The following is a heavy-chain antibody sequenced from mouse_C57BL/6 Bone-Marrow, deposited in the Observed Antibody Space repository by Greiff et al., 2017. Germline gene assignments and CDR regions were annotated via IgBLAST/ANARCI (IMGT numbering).Heavy chain of an antibody. V-gene: IGHV5-16*01. CDR3: ARVGITTVVDYAMDY. CDR2: INYDGSST. Sequence: EVKVVESEGGLVQPGSSMKLSCTASGFTFSDYYMAWVRQVPEKGLEWVANINYDGSSTYYLDSLKSRFIISRDNAKHILYLQMSSLKSEDTATYYCARVGITTVVDYAMDYWGQGTSVTVSS. D-gene: IGHD1-1*01. J-gene: IGHJ4*01. CDR1: GFTFSDYY.